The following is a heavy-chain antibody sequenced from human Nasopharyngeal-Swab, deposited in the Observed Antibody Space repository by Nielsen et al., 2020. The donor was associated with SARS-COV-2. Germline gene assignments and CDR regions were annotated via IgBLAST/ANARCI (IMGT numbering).Heavy chain of an antibody. CDR2: FYYSGIT. V-gene: IGHV4-59*12. J-gene: IGHJ3*02. D-gene: IGHD3-22*01. Sequence: SETLSLTCTVSGGSISSYYWSWIRQSPGKGLEWIGYFYYSGITNYNPSLKSRVTKSVDTSKNQFSLKLSSVTAADTAVYYCARDRRNYYYDSSGYYNDAFDIWGQGTMVTVSS. CDR3: ARDRRNYYYDSSGYYNDAFDI. CDR1: GGSISSYY.